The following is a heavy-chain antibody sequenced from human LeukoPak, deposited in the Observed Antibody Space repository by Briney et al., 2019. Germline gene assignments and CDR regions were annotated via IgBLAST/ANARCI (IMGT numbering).Heavy chain of an antibody. CDR1: GGSFSGYY. D-gene: IGHD6-13*01. J-gene: IGHJ4*02. CDR2: INHSGST. V-gene: IGHV4-34*01. Sequence: SETLSLTCAVYGGSFSGYYWSWIRQPPGKGLEWIGEINHSGSTNYNPSLKSRVTISVDTSKNQFSLKLSSVTAADTAVYYCAREPAAGPYHFDYWGQGTLVTVSS. CDR3: AREPAAGPYHFDY.